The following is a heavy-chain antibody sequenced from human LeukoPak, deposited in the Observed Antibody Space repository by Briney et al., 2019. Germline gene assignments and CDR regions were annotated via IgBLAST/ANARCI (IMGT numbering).Heavy chain of an antibody. D-gene: IGHD3-3*01. Sequence: PGGSLRLSCAASGFTFSSYATSWVRQAPGKGLEWVSAISGSGGSTYYADSVKGRFTISRDNSKNTLYLQMNSLRAEDTAVYYCAKDSGDFWSGYYGSNWFDPWGQGTLVTVSS. J-gene: IGHJ5*02. CDR1: GFTFSSYA. V-gene: IGHV3-23*01. CDR3: AKDSGDFWSGYYGSNWFDP. CDR2: ISGSGGST.